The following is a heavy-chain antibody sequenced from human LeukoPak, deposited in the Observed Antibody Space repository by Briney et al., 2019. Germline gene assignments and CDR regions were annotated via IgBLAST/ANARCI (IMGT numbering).Heavy chain of an antibody. CDR2: INPNSGGT. CDR1: GYTFTGYY. J-gene: IGHJ3*02. V-gene: IGHV1-2*02. Sequence: ASVKVSCKASGYTFTGYYMHWVRQAPGQGLEWMGWINPNSGGTNYAQKFQGRVTMTRDTSISTAYMELSRLRSDDTAVYYCARDWGPNSGNFHYDGFDICGQGTMVTVSS. CDR3: ARDWGPNSGNFHYDGFDI. D-gene: IGHD1-26*01.